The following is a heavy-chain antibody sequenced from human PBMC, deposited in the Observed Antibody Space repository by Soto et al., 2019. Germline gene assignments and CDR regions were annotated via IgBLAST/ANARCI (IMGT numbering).Heavy chain of an antibody. CDR3: ARIGEYDSSGYYFDY. J-gene: IGHJ4*02. D-gene: IGHD3-22*01. CDR1: GYTFTNYG. CDR2: ISTYNGQT. V-gene: IGHV1-18*01. Sequence: QVQLVESGTEVKKPGASVKVSCEASGYTFTNYGITWVRQAPGQGLEWMGWISTYNGQTRYAQKFQGRVAMTTDTSTSSAYMELRSLRSDDTAVYYCARIGEYDSSGYYFDYWGQGTLVTVSS.